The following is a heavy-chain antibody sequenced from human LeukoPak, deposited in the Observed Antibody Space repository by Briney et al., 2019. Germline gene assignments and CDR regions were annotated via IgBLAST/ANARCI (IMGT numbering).Heavy chain of an antibody. CDR1: GGSFSGYY. V-gene: IGHV4-34*01. J-gene: IGHJ4*02. Sequence: SETLSLTCAVYGGSFSGYYWSWIRQPPGKGLEWIGEINHSGSTNYNPSLKSRVTISVDTSKNQFSLKLSFVTAADTAVYYCARVGAAAGTSYWGQGTLVTVSS. CDR3: ARVGAAAGTSY. D-gene: IGHD6-13*01. CDR2: INHSGST.